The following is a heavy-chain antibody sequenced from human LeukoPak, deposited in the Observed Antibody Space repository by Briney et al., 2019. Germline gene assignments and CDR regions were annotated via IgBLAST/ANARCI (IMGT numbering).Heavy chain of an antibody. D-gene: IGHD2-15*01. J-gene: IGHJ6*03. Sequence: PGGSLRLSCAASGFTFSSYGVHWVRQAPGKGLEWVAFIRYDGSNKYYADSVKGRFTISRDNSKNTLYLQMNSLRAEDTAVYYCAKVVRGYCSGGSCPEPYYYYYYMDVWGKGTTVTVSS. V-gene: IGHV3-30*02. CDR2: IRYDGSNK. CDR3: AKVVRGYCSGGSCPEPYYYYYYMDV. CDR1: GFTFSSYG.